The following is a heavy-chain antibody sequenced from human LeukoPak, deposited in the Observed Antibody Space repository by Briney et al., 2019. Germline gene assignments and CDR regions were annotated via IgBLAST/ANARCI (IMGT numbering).Heavy chain of an antibody. Sequence: GGSLRLSCAASGFTFRSYAMSWVRQAPGKGRGGGSGIRGSGGTTYYADSVKGRFPISRDNAKNSLYLQMNSLRAEDTAVYYCARDGGSAIPFDYWGQGTLVTVSS. J-gene: IGHJ4*02. CDR3: ARDGGSAIPFDY. CDR1: GFTFRSYA. V-gene: IGHV3-23*01. CDR2: IRGSGGTT.